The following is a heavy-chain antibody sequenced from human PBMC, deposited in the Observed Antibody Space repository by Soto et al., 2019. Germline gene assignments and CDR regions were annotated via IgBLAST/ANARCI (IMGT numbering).Heavy chain of an antibody. V-gene: IGHV3-30*03. D-gene: IGHD3-22*01. CDR2: ISYDGSNK. J-gene: IGHJ3*02. CDR1: GFTFSSYG. Sequence: QVQLVESGGGVVQPGRSLRLSCAASGFTFSSYGMHWVRQAPGKGLEWVAVISYDGSNKYYADSVKGRFTISRDNSKNTLYLQMNSLRAEDTAVYYCASGSRGITMIVVAPNDAFDIWGQGTMVTVSS. CDR3: ASGSRGITMIVVAPNDAFDI.